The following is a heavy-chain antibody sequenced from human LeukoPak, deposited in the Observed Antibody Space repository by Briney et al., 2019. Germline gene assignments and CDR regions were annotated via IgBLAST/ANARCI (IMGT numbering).Heavy chain of an antibody. CDR3: ARDVGHGVDY. CDR2: IKQDGSAK. V-gene: IGHV3-7*01. J-gene: IGHJ4*02. D-gene: IGHD1-26*01. Sequence: GGSLRLSCAASGFTFSTYWVGWVRQAPGKGLEWVADIKQDGSAKYYVDSVKGRFTISRDNAKNSLYLQMNSLRVEDTAVYYCARDVGHGVDYWGQGTLATVSS. CDR1: GFTFSTYW.